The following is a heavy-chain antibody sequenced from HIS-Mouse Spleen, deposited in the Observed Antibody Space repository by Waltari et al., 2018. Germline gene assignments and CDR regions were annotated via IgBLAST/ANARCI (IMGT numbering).Heavy chain of an antibody. CDR3: AKDRGSQFDY. CDR1: GFTLSSYG. CDR2: ISYDGSNK. D-gene: IGHD1-26*01. V-gene: IGHV3-30*18. Sequence: QVQLVESGGGGVQPGRSPRPRCAAPGFTLSSYGMHWVRQAPGKGLEWVAVISYDGSNKYYADSVKGRFTISRDNSKNTLYLQMNSLRAEDTAVYYCAKDRGSQFDYWGQGTLVTVSS. J-gene: IGHJ4*02.